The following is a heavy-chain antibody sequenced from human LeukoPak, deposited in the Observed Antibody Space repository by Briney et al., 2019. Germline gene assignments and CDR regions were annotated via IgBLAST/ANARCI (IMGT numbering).Heavy chain of an antibody. J-gene: IGHJ5*02. D-gene: IGHD5-12*01. Sequence: GGSLRLSCAASGFTFSSYAMNWVRQAPGKGLEWVSHIRSSSETFYADSVKGRFTISRDNARNSLYLQMNNLRGEDTAIYYCARDAGNSGYGCDLWGQGTLVTVSS. CDR1: GFTFSSYA. V-gene: IGHV3-48*01. CDR3: ARDAGNSGYGCDL. CDR2: IRSSSET.